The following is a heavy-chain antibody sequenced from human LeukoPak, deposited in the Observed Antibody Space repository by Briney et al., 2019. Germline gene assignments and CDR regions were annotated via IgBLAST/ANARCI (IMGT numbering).Heavy chain of an antibody. Sequence: SETLSLTCTVSAGSINSGDYYWSWIRQPAGKGLEWIGRIYSPGTNYNYNPSLKSRVTISIDTSKNQFSLKLTSVTAEDTAVYYCARGIGTSYDSSRDAFDIWSLGTMVTVSS. J-gene: IGHJ3*02. D-gene: IGHD3-22*01. CDR2: IYSPGTN. CDR3: ARGIGTSYDSSRDAFDI. V-gene: IGHV4-61*02. CDR1: AGSINSGDYY.